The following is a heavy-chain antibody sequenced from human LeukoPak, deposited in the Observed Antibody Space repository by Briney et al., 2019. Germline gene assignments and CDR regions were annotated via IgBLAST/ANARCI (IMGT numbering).Heavy chain of an antibody. D-gene: IGHD3-16*01. CDR2: IYSGGNT. CDR1: GLTVSSND. J-gene: IGHJ3*02. CDR3: ARDMRGVDAFDI. Sequence: PGGSLRLSCAASGLTVSSNDMSWVRQAPGKGLEWVSVIYSGGNTYYAVSVKGRFTISRDNSKNTLYLQMNSLRVEDTAVYYCARDMRGVDAFDIWGQGTMVTVSS. V-gene: IGHV3-53*01.